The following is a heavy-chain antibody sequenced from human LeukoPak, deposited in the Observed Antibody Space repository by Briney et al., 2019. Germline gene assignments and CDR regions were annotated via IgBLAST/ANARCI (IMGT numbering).Heavy chain of an antibody. J-gene: IGHJ4*02. D-gene: IGHD2-2*01. CDR3: AKDVDYCSSTTCFFDY. V-gene: IGHV3-43*01. CDR1: GFTFDDHT. Sequence: GGSLRLSCAASGFTFDDHTMHWVRHAPGKGLEWISLINWDGGSTDYADSVKGRFTISRDNGRNSLYLQMNSLIPEDTALYYCAKDVDYCSSTTCFFDYWGQGTLVTVSS. CDR2: INWDGGST.